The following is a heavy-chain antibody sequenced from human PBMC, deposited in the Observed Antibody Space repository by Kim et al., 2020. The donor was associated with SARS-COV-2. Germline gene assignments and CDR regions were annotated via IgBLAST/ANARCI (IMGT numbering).Heavy chain of an antibody. Sequence: GRLTISRDNSKNTLYLQMNSLRAEDTAVYYCAKNPRSYTVVTHRGDYFDYWGQGTLVTVSS. CDR3: AKNPRSYTVVTHRGDYFDY. V-gene: IGHV3-23*01. J-gene: IGHJ4*02. D-gene: IGHD2-21*02.